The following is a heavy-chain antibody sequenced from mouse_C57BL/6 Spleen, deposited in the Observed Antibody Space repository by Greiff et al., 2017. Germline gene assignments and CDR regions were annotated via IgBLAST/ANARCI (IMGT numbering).Heavy chain of an antibody. V-gene: IGHV14-4*01. Sequence: EVQLQQSGAELVRPGASVKLSCSASGFNIKDDYMHWVKQGPEQGLEWIGWLDPENGDTEYASKFQGKATITADTSSNTAYLQLSSLTSEDTAVYYCSSNWVSWGKGTTLTVSS. CDR1: GFNIKDDY. J-gene: IGHJ2*01. CDR2: LDPENGDT. CDR3: SSNWVS. D-gene: IGHD4-1*01.